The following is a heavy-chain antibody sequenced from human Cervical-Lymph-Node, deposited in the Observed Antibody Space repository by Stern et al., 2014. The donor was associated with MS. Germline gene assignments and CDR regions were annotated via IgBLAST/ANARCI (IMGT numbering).Heavy chain of an antibody. D-gene: IGHD3-16*01. CDR2: ISHNSGSR. V-gene: IGHV3-9*01. Sequence: EVQLVESGGGLVQPGSSLRLSCETSGFNFDEYAMHWVRQVPGKGLEWVSGISHNSGSRDYVDSVRYRFSISRDNAKNSLYLQMHSLRTEDTALYYCAKGTYDYIWGSYSFDYWGQGILVTVSS. CDR1: GFNFDEYA. J-gene: IGHJ4*02. CDR3: AKGTYDYIWGSYSFDY.